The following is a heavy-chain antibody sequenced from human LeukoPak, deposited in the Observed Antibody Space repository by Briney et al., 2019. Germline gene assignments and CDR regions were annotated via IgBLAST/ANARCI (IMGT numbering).Heavy chain of an antibody. J-gene: IGHJ4*02. CDR2: INHSGST. Sequence: SETLSLTCTVSGGSISSSSYYWSWIRQPPEKGLEWIGEINHSGSTNYNPSLKSRVTISVHTAKNQFSLKVSSVTAADTAVYYCATSEYYDILTGYYKPLDYWGQGTLVTVSS. D-gene: IGHD3-9*01. V-gene: IGHV4-39*07. CDR3: ATSEYYDILTGYYKPLDY. CDR1: GGSISSSSYY.